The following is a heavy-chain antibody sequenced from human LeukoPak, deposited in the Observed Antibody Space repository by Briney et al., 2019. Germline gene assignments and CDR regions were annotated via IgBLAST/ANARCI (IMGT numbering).Heavy chain of an antibody. CDR2: ISYDTRVK. J-gene: IGHJ4*02. V-gene: IGHV3-30*03. D-gene: IGHD3-22*01. CDR3: ARAVISDYYDSSGYSDY. Sequence: GGSLRLSCAASGFTFSNYVMNWVRQAPGKGLEWVALISYDTRVKYYADSVQGRFTISRDNSKNTLYLQMNSLRAEDTAVCYCARAVISDYYDSSGYSDYWGQGTLVTVSS. CDR1: GFTFSNYV.